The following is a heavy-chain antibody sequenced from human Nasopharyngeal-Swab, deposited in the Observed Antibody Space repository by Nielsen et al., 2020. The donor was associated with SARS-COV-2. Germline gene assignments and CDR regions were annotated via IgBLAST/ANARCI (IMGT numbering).Heavy chain of an antibody. V-gene: IGHV4-59*01. Sequence: LTPSCIVSGGSISSYYCSWIRQPPGKGLEWIGYMHYSGSTKYNPSLKSRVTISVDRSKNQFSLRLSSVTAADTAVYYCARRYFDSLYGMDVWGQGTTVTVSS. CDR3: ARRYFDSLYGMDV. D-gene: IGHD3-9*01. CDR2: MHYSGST. CDR1: GGSISSYY. J-gene: IGHJ6*02.